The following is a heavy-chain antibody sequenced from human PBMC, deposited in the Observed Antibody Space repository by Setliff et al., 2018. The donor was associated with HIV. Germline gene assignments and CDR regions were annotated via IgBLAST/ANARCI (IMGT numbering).Heavy chain of an antibody. V-gene: IGHV1-2*06. CDR1: GYTFSAYY. Sequence: ASVKVSCKASGYTFSAYYMHWVRQAPGQGLEWMGRINPNSGGTKYGQKFQGRVTMTRDTSISTAYMEINRLRSNDTAVYYCARGWATGADSSPLDVWGKGTTVTVSS. CDR2: INPNSGGT. D-gene: IGHD6-19*01. J-gene: IGHJ6*04. CDR3: ARGWATGADSSPLDV.